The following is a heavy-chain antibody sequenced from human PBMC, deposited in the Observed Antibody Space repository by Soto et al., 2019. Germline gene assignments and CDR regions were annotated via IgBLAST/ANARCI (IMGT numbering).Heavy chain of an antibody. V-gene: IGHV3-49*04. CDR1: GFTFGAYA. CDR3: TRGRDGYNPYYFLY. J-gene: IGHJ4*02. D-gene: IGHD5-12*01. Sequence: GGSLRLSCTASGFTFGAYASTWVRQVPGKGLEWLGFIRNDIYDETTEYAASVKGRIIISRDDSKSMAYLQMDSLKTEDTGVYYCTRGRDGYNPYYFLYWGQGALVTVSS. CDR2: IRNDIYDETT.